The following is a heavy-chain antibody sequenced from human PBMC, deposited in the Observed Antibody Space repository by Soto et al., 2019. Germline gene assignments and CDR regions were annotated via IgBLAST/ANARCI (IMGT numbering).Heavy chain of an antibody. CDR1: GGTFSSYA. Sequence: QVQLVQSGAEVKKPGSSVKVSCKASGGTFSSYAISWVRQAPGQGLEWMGGIIPIFGTANYAQKFQGRVTIXAXXATSTAYMGLSSLRSEDTAVYYCARGDGRYYGMDVWGQGTTVTVSS. V-gene: IGHV1-69*12. CDR3: ARGDGRYYGMDV. CDR2: IIPIFGTA. D-gene: IGHD3-16*01. J-gene: IGHJ6*02.